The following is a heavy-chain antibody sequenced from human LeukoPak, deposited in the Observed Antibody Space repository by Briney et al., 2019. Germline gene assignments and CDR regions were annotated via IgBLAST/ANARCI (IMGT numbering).Heavy chain of an antibody. V-gene: IGHV3-49*04. CDR2: IRSKAYGGTT. CDR3: TTDAPYYYGSGTKTDAFDL. J-gene: IGHJ3*01. D-gene: IGHD3-10*01. Sequence: GGSLRLSCTASGFTFGDYAMSWVRQAPGKGLEWVGFIRSKAYGGTTEYAASVKGRFTISRDDSKNTLYLQMNSLKTEDTAVYYCTTDAPYYYGSGTKTDAFDLWGQGTMVTVSS. CDR1: GFTFGDYA.